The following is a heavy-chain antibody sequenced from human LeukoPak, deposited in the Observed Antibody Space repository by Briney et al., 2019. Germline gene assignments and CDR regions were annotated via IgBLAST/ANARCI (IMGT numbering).Heavy chain of an antibody. CDR3: ATASGGWYRYYFDS. D-gene: IGHD6-13*01. CDR2: ISSSSNMI. CDR1: GLTFSNYE. Sequence: PGGSLRLCCAASGLTFSNYEMNWVRQAPGKGLEWLSYISSSSNMIFYAESVKGRFTISRDNAKNSLYLQMNSLGAEDTAIYYCATASGGWYRYYFDSWGQGILVTVSS. J-gene: IGHJ4*02. V-gene: IGHV3-48*03.